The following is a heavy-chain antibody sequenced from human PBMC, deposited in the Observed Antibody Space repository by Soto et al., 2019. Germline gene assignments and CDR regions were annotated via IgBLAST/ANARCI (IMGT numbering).Heavy chain of an antibody. V-gene: IGHV3-23*01. J-gene: IGHJ4*02. Sequence: PGGSLRLSCPTSDFTFDGHGMSWVRQAPGKGPEWVSTISPEGFNTHYADSARGRFTISRDNSRNTVDLHRSSLRAEDTAIYYCVACVSAQFDNWVQGT. CDR1: DFTFDGHG. CDR3: VACVSAQFDN. CDR2: ISPEGFNT.